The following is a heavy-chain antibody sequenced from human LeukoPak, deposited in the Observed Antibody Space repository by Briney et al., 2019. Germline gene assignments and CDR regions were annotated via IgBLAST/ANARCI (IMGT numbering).Heavy chain of an antibody. CDR3: AKSDWFDP. J-gene: IGHJ5*02. CDR1: GFTFSNYW. V-gene: IGHV3-74*01. Sequence: GGSLRLSCVASGFTFSNYWMHWVRQAPGKGLVWVSRIKNDGSITSYAESVKGRFTISRDNAKNTLFLQMNSLRAEDTAVYYCAKSDWFDPWGQGTLVTVSS. CDR2: IKNDGSIT.